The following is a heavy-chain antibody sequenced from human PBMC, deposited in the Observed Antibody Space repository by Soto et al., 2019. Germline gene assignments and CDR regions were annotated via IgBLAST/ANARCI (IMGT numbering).Heavy chain of an antibody. Sequence: SETLSLTCAVYGGSFSGYYWSWIRQPPGKGLEWIGEINHSGSTNYNPSLKIRVTISVDTSKNQFSLKLSSVTAADTAVYYCARGAVLVPAAILGVWFDPWGQGTLVTVSS. V-gene: IGHV4-34*01. CDR1: GGSFSGYY. CDR2: INHSGST. J-gene: IGHJ5*02. D-gene: IGHD2-2*02. CDR3: ARGAVLVPAAILGVWFDP.